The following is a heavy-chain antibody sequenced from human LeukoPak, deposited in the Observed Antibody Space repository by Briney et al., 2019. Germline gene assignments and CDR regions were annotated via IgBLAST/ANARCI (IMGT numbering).Heavy chain of an antibody. J-gene: IGHJ6*02. V-gene: IGHV4-31*03. Sequence: SQTLSLTCTVSGGSISSGGYYWSWIRQHPGTGPEWIGYIYYSGSTYYNPSLKSRVTISVDTSKNQFSLKLSSVTAADTAVYYCASGPYYYYYGMDVWGQGTTVTVSS. CDR3: ASGPYYYYYGMDV. CDR2: IYYSGST. CDR1: GGSISSGGYY.